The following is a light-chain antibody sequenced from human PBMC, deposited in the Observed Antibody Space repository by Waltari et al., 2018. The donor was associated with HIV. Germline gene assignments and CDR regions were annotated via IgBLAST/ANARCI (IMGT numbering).Light chain of an antibody. J-gene: IGLJ1*01. CDR1: SSDVGSYNY. CDR3: CSYAGSNTYL. Sequence: QSALTQPASVSGFPGQSIPIPCTGSSSDVGSYNYVSWYQQHPGKAPKLLIYDVSKRPSGVSNRFSGSKSGNTASLTISGLQAEDEADYYCCSYAGSNTYLFGTGTEVTVL. V-gene: IGLV2-23*02. CDR2: DVS.